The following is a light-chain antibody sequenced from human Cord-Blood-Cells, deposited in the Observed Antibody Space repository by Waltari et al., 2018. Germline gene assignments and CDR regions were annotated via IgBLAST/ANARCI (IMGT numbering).Light chain of an antibody. CDR3: QTWGTGIVV. Sequence: QLVLTQSPSASASLGASFKLTCTLSSGHSSYAIAWHQQQPEKGPRYLMKLNSDGSHSKGDGIPDRFSGPSPGAARYLTNSSRQSEDEADYYCQTWGTGIVVFGGGTKLTVL. V-gene: IGLV4-69*01. CDR2: LNSDGSH. J-gene: IGLJ2*01. CDR1: SGHSSYA.